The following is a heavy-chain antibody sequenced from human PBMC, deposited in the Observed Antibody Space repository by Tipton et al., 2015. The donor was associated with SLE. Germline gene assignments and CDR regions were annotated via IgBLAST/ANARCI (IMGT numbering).Heavy chain of an antibody. Sequence: LRLSCTVSGDSISSDHWSWIRQPPGKGLEWIGYMYYSGSTKYNPSLKSRVTISVDTSENQFSLKLSSVTAADTAVYYCARGATVDWDRVAFDSWGQGTLVTVSS. V-gene: IGHV4-59*01. J-gene: IGHJ4*02. CDR3: ARGATVDWDRVAFDS. CDR1: GDSISSDH. D-gene: IGHD3/OR15-3a*01. CDR2: MYYSGST.